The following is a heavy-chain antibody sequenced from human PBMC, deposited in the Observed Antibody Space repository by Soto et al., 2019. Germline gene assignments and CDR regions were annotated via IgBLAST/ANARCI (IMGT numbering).Heavy chain of an antibody. CDR2: TRNKANTYTT. V-gene: IGHV3-72*01. CDR3: TTDQFHSSGYYLY. J-gene: IGHJ4*02. D-gene: IGHD3-22*01. CDR1: GFTLSDQY. Sequence: PGGSLRLSCAASGFTLSDQYMDWVRQAPGKGLEWVGRTRNKANTYTTEYAASVKGRFTISRDHSKNSLYLQMNSLKTVDTAVYYCTTDQFHSSGYYLYWGQGTLVTVSS.